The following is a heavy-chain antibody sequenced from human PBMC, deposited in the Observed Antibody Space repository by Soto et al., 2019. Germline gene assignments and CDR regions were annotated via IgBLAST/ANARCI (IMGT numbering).Heavy chain of an antibody. CDR1: GFTFSSYG. CDR2: IPYDGSNK. CDR3: AKDVEPADIAENWFDP. V-gene: IGHV3-30*18. D-gene: IGHD2-2*01. Sequence: GGSLRLSCAASGFTFSSYGMHWVRQAPGKGLEWVAVIPYDGSNKYYADSVKGRVTISRDNSKNTLYLQMNSLSAEDTAVYYCAKDVEPADIAENWFDPWGQGTLVTVSS. J-gene: IGHJ5*02.